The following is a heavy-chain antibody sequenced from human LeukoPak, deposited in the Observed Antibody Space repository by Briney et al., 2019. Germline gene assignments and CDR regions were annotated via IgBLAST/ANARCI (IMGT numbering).Heavy chain of an antibody. D-gene: IGHD3-22*01. V-gene: IGHV3-15*01. CDR3: TTDPDYYDSSGYL. CDR2: IKSKTDGGTT. J-gene: IGHJ5*02. CDR1: GFTFSNAW. Sequence: KPGGSLRLSCAATGFTFSNAWMSWVRQAPGKGLECVGRIKSKTDGGTTDYAAPVKGRFTISRDDSKNTLYLQMNSLKTEDTAVYYCTTDPDYYDSSGYLSGQGTLVTVSS.